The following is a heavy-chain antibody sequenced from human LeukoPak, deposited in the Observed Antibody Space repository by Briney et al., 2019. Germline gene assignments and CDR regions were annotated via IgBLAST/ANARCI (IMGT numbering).Heavy chain of an antibody. Sequence: SETLSLTCTVSGGSISSSNYYRGWIRQPPGKGLEWIGSIYYSGSTYYNPSLKSRVTISVDTSKNQFSLKLSSVTAADTAVYYCARYTIFGVVIFWGQGTLVTVSS. CDR2: IYYSGST. D-gene: IGHD3-3*01. CDR3: ARYTIFGVVIF. V-gene: IGHV4-39*07. J-gene: IGHJ4*02. CDR1: GGSISSSNYY.